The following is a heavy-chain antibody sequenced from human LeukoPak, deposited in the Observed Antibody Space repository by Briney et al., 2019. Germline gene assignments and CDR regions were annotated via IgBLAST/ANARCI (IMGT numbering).Heavy chain of an antibody. J-gene: IGHJ4*02. CDR2: ISGSGGST. V-gene: IGHV3-23*01. CDR3: AKDFPVVVVAASFDY. D-gene: IGHD2-15*01. Sequence: TGGSLRLSCAASGFTFSSYAMSWVRQAPGKGLEWVSAISGSGGSTYYADSVKGRFTTSRDNSKNTLYLQMNSLRAEDTAVYYCAKDFPVVVVAASFDYWGQGTLVTVSS. CDR1: GFTFSSYA.